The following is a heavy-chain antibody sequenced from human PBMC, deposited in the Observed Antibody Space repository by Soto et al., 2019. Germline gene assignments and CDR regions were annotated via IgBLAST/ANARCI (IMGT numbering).Heavy chain of an antibody. CDR2: ISYDGSKK. D-gene: IGHD2-2*01. Sequence: QVLLVESGGGVVQPGRSLRLSCAASGFTDSNYVMHWVHQAPGKGLEWVTLISYDGSKKYYAGSVKGRFTISRDSSNTLYLQMNSLRAEDTAVYYCARTSSSISIALDYRGQGTLVTVSS. V-gene: IGHV3-30-3*01. J-gene: IGHJ4*02. CDR3: ARTSSSISIALDY. CDR1: GFTDSNYV.